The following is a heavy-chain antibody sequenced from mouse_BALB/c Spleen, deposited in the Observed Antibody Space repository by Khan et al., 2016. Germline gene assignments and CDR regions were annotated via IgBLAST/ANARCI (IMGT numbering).Heavy chain of an antibody. CDR1: GYTFTSYW. J-gene: IGHJ2*01. CDR2: INPSTGYT. V-gene: IGHV1-7*01. D-gene: IGHD1-2*01. Sequence: QVQLQQSGAELAKPGASVKMSCKASGYTFTSYWMHWVKQRPGQGLEWIGYINPSTGYTEYNQKFKDKATLTADKSSSTAYMQLSSLTSEDSAVYYLSRHSDYGYGYWGQGTPLTVSS. CDR3: SRHSDYGYGY.